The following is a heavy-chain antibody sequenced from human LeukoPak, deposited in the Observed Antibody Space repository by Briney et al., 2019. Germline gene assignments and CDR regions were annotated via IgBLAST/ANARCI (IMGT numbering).Heavy chain of an antibody. CDR2: IYYTGST. CDR1: GGSINKYH. Sequence: SETLSLTCTVSGGSINKYHWSWIRQPPGKGLEWIGYIYYTGSTSYNASLKSRVTISVDTSKNQFSLKVSSVTAADTALYYCARDPGDGYSVWYFDLWGRGTLVTVSS. J-gene: IGHJ2*01. V-gene: IGHV4-59*01. D-gene: IGHD5-24*01. CDR3: ARDPGDGYSVWYFDL.